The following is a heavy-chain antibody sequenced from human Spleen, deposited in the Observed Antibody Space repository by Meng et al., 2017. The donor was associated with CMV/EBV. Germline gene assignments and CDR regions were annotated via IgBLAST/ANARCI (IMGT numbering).Heavy chain of an antibody. CDR3: ARSGYSGYDSLDY. J-gene: IGHJ4*02. D-gene: IGHD5-12*01. CDR1: GDTFRSYA. CDR2: IIPILDIP. V-gene: IGHV1-69*10. Sequence: SVKVSCKASGDTFRSYAVTWVRQAPGQGLEWMGGIIPILDIPNYAQKFQGRVTITADKSTSTAYTELSSLRSEDTAVYYCARSGYSGYDSLDYWGQGTLVTVSS.